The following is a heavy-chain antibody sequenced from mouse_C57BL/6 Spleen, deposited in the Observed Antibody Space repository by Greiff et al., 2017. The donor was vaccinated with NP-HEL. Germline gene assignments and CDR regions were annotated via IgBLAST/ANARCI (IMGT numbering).Heavy chain of an antibody. J-gene: IGHJ3*01. CDR2: IDPSDSEN. CDR3: ATAGGWLAY. CDR1: GYTFTSYW. Sequence: QVQLQQPGAELVRPGSSVKLSCKASGYTFTSYWMHWVKQRPIQGLEWIGNIDPSDSENHYNQKFKDKATLTVDKSSSTAYMQLSSLTADDSAVYYCATAGGWLAYWGQGTLVTVSA. V-gene: IGHV1-52*01.